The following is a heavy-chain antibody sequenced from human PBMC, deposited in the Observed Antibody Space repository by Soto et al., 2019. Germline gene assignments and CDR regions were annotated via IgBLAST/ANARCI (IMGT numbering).Heavy chain of an antibody. CDR3: ARENIAVAGREIDY. V-gene: IGHV3-21*01. J-gene: IGHJ4*02. Sequence: EVQLVESGGGLVKPGVSLRLSCAASGLSFSSYRMNWVRQAPGKGLEWVSSISSSSSYIYYADSVKGRFTISRDNAKNSLYLQMNCLRAEDTAVYYCARENIAVAGREIDYWGQGTLVTVSS. CDR1: GLSFSSYR. D-gene: IGHD6-19*01. CDR2: ISSSSSYI.